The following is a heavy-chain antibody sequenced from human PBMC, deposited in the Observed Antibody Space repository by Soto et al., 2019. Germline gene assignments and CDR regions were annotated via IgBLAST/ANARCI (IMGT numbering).Heavy chain of an antibody. CDR2: IYYSGST. CDR1: GGSISRSSYY. V-gene: IGHV4-39*02. D-gene: IGHD5-18*01. CDR3: ARDRPLGVHTYVCDY. Sequence: SETLSLTCSVSGGSISRSSYYWGWIRQPPGKGLEWIGSIYYSGSTYYNPSLKSRVTISVDTSKNQFSLKLSSVTAADTAVYYCARDRPLGVHTYVCDYWGQGTLVTVS. J-gene: IGHJ4*02.